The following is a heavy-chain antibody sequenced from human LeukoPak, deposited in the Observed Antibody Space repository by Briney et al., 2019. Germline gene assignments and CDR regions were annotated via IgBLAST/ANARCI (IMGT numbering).Heavy chain of an antibody. CDR1: GGSISSSKW. CDR3: ARKRPQFIVGATMGGWFDP. V-gene: IGHV4-4*02. Sequence: PSETLSLTCAVSGGSISSSKWWTWVRQPPGKGLEWIGEIYHSGSTNYNPSLKSRVTISVDTSKNQFSLKLSSVTAADTAVYYCARKRPQFIVGATMGGWFDPWGQGTLVTVSS. J-gene: IGHJ5*02. D-gene: IGHD1-26*01. CDR2: IYHSGST.